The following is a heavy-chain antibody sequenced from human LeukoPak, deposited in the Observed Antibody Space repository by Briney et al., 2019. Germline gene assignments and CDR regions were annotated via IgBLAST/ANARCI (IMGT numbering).Heavy chain of an antibody. CDR3: ARDFTNIRGGGYFDN. D-gene: IGHD2/OR15-2a*01. CDR2: IWFDGGKI. CDR1: GFPFSSYA. J-gene: IGHJ4*02. Sequence: GRSLRLSCAASGFPFSSYAMHWLRQAPGKGLEWVAVIWFDGGKIYYADSVKGRFTIPRDNSKNTVYLQMNSLRVEDTAVYHCARDFTNIRGGGYFDNWGQGTLVTVSS. V-gene: IGHV3-33*01.